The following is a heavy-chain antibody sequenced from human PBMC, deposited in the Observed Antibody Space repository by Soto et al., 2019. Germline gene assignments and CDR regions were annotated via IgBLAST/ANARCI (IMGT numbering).Heavy chain of an antibody. CDR1: GYSFTSYW. V-gene: IGHV5-10-1*01. J-gene: IGHJ5*02. CDR3: ARPGSSWEQNNWFDP. D-gene: IGHD6-13*01. Sequence: PGESLKISCKGSGYSFTSYWISWVRQMPGKGLEWMGRIDPSDSYTNYSPSFQGHVTISADKSISTAYLQWSSLKASGTAMYYCARPGSSWEQNNWFDPWGQGTLVTVSS. CDR2: IDPSDSYT.